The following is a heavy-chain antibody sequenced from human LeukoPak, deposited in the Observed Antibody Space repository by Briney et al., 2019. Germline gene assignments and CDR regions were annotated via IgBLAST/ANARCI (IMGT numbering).Heavy chain of an antibody. J-gene: IGHJ4*02. CDR3: AKIGYYDSSGYYDTFDY. Sequence: GSLRLSCAASGFTFSSYAMSWVRQAPGKGLEWVSAISGSGGSTYYADSVKGRFTISRDNSKNTLYLQMNSLRAEDTAVYYCAKIGYYDSSGYYDTFDYWGQGTLVTVSS. CDR2: ISGSGGST. CDR1: GFTFSSYA. D-gene: IGHD3-22*01. V-gene: IGHV3-23*01.